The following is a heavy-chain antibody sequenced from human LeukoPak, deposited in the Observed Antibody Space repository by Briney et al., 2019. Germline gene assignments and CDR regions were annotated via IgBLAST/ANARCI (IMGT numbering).Heavy chain of an antibody. CDR3: AKDLRKYSSSCLVDY. CDR2: ISYDGSKK. J-gene: IGHJ4*02. Sequence: GRSLRLSCAASGFTFSSYAMHWVRQAPGKGLEWVTIISYDGSKKYYADSVKGRFTISRDNSKNTLYLQMNSLRAEDTAVYYCAKDLRKYSSSCLVDYWGQGTLVTVSS. CDR1: GFTFSSYA. D-gene: IGHD6-13*01. V-gene: IGHV3-30-3*01.